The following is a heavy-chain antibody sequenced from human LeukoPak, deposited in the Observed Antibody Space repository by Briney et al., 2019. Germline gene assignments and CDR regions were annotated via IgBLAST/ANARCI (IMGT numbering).Heavy chain of an antibody. D-gene: IGHD1-14*01. CDR3: ARDGEFTNHIDH. Sequence: PGGSLRLSCVASGFIFSDHYMYWIRQAPGKGLEWLSYISKSGDTIYYADSVKGRFTISRDNSKNSLYLHMTSLRVEDTAIYYCARDGEFTNHIDHWGQGTLITVSS. CDR2: ISKSGDTI. CDR1: GFIFSDHY. J-gene: IGHJ4*02. V-gene: IGHV3-11*04.